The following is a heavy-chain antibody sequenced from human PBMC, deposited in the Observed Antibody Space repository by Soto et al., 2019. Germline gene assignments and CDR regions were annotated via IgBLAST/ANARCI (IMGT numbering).Heavy chain of an antibody. V-gene: IGHV4-30-2*01. Sequence: QLQLQESGSGLVTPSQTLSLTCAVSGGSIRSGGYFWSWIRQPPGKVLESIGYIYHSGSSYYNPSLKSRVTISVDRSKHNFSLKLSSVTAADTAVYYCARVPAPWGQGTLVTVSS. D-gene: IGHD2-2*01. CDR1: GGSIRSGGYF. CDR2: IYHSGSS. J-gene: IGHJ5*02. CDR3: ARVPAP.